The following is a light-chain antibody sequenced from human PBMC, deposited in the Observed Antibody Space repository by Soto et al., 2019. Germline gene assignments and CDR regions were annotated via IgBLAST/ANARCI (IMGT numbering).Light chain of an antibody. CDR1: QSINNW. CDR3: QQYNSYSWT. V-gene: IGKV1-5*03. Sequence: DIQMTQSASTLSASVGDRVTITCRASQSINNWLAWYQQKPGKAPKLLIYKTSNLESGVPSRFSGSGSGTDFTLTISSLQPVDFATYYCQQYNSYSWTFGQGTKVEIK. CDR2: KTS. J-gene: IGKJ1*01.